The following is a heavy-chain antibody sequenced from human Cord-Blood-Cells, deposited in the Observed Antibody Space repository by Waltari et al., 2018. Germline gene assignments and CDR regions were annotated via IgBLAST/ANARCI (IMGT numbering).Heavy chain of an antibody. V-gene: IGHV1-24*01. Sequence: QVKLVQSGAEVKKPGASVKVSCKVSGYTLTELSMHWVRQAPGKGLEWMGGFDPENGETIYAKKFQGRVTMTEDTSTDTAYMELSSLRSEDTAVYYCATVVPYCSSTSCYREHFDYWGQGTLVTVSS. CDR1: GYTLTELS. D-gene: IGHD2-2*02. CDR3: ATVVPYCSSTSCYREHFDY. CDR2: FDPENGET. J-gene: IGHJ4*02.